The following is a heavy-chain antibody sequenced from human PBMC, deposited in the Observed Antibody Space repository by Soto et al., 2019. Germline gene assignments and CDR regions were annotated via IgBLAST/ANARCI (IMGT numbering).Heavy chain of an antibody. J-gene: IGHJ6*02. CDR2: IKQDGSEK. CDR1: GFTFSSYW. V-gene: IGHV3-7*03. CDR3: ARSNYDFWSGYGYYYYGMDV. Sequence: GGSLRLSCAASGFTFSSYWMSCVCQAPGKGLEWVANIKQDGSEKYYVDSGKGRFTISRDNAKNSLYLQMNSLRAEDTAVYYCARSNYDFWSGYGYYYYGMDVWGQGTTVTVSS. D-gene: IGHD3-3*01.